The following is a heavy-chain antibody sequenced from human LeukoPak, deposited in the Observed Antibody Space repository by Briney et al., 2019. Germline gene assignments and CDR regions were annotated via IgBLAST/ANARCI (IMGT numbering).Heavy chain of an antibody. V-gene: IGHV3-74*01. CDR2: ISDDGTHT. CDR3: TRVFATGPSFDY. CDR1: GFTFSRFW. Sequence: GGSLRLSCAASGFTFSRFWMHWVRQSPGKGLEWVSRISDDGTHTGYADSVKGRFTVSRDNAKNTLYLQMNSLRADDTAVYYCTRVFATGPSFDYWGQGTLVTVSS. J-gene: IGHJ4*02. D-gene: IGHD3-9*01.